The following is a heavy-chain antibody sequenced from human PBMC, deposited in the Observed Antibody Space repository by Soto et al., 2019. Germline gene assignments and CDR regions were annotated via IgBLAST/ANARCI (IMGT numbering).Heavy chain of an antibody. CDR2: IYYSGTT. Sequence: PSETLSLTCTVSGGSISSGDYYWSWIRQPPGKGLEWIGYIYYSGTTFYSVSLNSRGTLSVDSSKNQFSLKLSSVTAADTAIYYCERLNQEDFNRNRDWFDPWGQGILVTVSS. J-gene: IGHJ5*02. CDR1: GGSISSGDYY. V-gene: IGHV4-30-4*01. CDR3: ERLNQEDFNRNRDWFDP.